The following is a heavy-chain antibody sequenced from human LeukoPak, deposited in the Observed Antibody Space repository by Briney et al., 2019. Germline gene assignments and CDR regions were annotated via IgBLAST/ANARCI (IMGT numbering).Heavy chain of an antibody. CDR2: IYSGGST. V-gene: IGHV3-53*01. CDR1: GFTVSSNY. J-gene: IGHJ4*02. Sequence: GGSLRLFCAASGFTVSSNYMSWVCQGPGKGLEWVSVIYSGGSTYYADSVKGRFTISRDNSKNTLYLQMNSLRAEDTAVYYCARDAGAVAGYYIDYSGQGTLVTVSS. CDR3: ARDAGAVAGYYIDY. D-gene: IGHD6-19*01.